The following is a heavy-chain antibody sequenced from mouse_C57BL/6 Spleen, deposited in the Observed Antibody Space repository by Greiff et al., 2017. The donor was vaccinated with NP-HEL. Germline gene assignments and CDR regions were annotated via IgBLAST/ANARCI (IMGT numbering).Heavy chain of an antibody. J-gene: IGHJ1*03. CDR2: INPSTGGT. CDR3: ARPDYYGSSYWYFDV. V-gene: IGHV1-42*01. CDR1: GYSFTGYY. Sequence: EVQLQQSGPELVKPGASVKISCKASGYSFTGYYMNWVKQSPEKSLEWIGEINPSTGGTTYNQKFKAKATLTVDKSSSTAYMQLKSLTSEDSAVYYCARPDYYGSSYWYFDVWGTVTTVTVSS. D-gene: IGHD1-1*01.